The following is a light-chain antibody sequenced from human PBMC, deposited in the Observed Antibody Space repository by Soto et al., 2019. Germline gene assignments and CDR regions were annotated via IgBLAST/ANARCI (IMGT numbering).Light chain of an antibody. CDR1: QSISSW. J-gene: IGKJ1*01. CDR2: KAS. V-gene: IGKV1-5*03. Sequence: DIQMTQSPSTLYASVGDRVTITCRASQSISSWLAWYQQKPGKAPKLLIYKASSLESGVPSRFMGSGSGTEFTLTISSLQHDDFATYYCQQYNSYWTFGQGTKVEMK. CDR3: QQYNSYWT.